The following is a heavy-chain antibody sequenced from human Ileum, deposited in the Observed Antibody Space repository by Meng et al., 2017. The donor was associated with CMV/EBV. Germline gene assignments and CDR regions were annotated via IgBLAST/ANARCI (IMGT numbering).Heavy chain of an antibody. D-gene: IGHD5-12*01. J-gene: IGHJ5*02. Sequence: QVQLHESGPGLVKPSQTLSLTCTVSGASITNDDYYWSWIRQPPGKGLEWIGYIYYNGITYSNPSLKSRIAILVDTSKSQFSLIVSSVTAADTAVYYCAKYSGPSRWFDPWGQGTLVTVSS. CDR3: AKYSGPSRWFDP. CDR1: GASITNDDYY. V-gene: IGHV4-30-4*01. CDR2: IYYNGIT.